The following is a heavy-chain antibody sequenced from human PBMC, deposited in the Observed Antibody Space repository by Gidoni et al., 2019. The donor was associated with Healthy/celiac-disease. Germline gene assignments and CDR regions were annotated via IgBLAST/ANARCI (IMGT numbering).Heavy chain of an antibody. V-gene: IGHV1-69*08. J-gene: IGHJ4*02. CDR2: IIPILGIA. CDR1: GGTFSSYT. D-gene: IGHD1-26*01. Sequence: QVQLVQSGAEVKKPGSSVKVSCKASGGTFSSYTISWVRQAPGQGLEWMGRIIPILGIANYAQKFQGRVTITADKSTSTAYMELSSLRSEDTAVYYCARDGSGSYGAGADYWGQGTLVTVSS. CDR3: ARDGSGSYGAGADY.